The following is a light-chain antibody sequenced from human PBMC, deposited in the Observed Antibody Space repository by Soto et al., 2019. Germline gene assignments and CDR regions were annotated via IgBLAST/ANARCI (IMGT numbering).Light chain of an antibody. Sequence: EIVMTQSPATLSVSPGEGATLSCRASQNIYSDLAWYQQKPGQAPRLLIYGASTRATGFSARFSGSGSGTEFTLTFSSLQSEDFAVYYCQQYNNWPKTFGQGTKVDIK. CDR1: QNIYSD. J-gene: IGKJ1*01. CDR3: QQYNNWPKT. V-gene: IGKV3-15*01. CDR2: GAS.